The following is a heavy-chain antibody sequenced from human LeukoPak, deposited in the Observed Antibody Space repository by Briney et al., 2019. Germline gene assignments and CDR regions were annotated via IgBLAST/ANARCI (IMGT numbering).Heavy chain of an antibody. J-gene: IGHJ3*02. D-gene: IGHD2-2*01. CDR1: GFTFSSYS. CDR3: ARDRTRCSSTSCPNDAFDI. Sequence: PGGSLRLSCAASGFTFSSYSMNWVRQAPGKGLEWVSSISSSSSYIYYADSVKGRFTISRGNAKNSLYLQMNSLRAEDTAVYYCARDRTRCSSTSCPNDAFDIWGQGTMVTVSS. CDR2: ISSSSSYI. V-gene: IGHV3-21*01.